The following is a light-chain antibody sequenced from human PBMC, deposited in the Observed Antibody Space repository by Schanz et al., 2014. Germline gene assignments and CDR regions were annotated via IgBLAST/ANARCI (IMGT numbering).Light chain of an antibody. CDR3: SAYIRTIASVV. J-gene: IGLJ2*01. CDR1: SSYVGGYNY. CDR2: DVS. Sequence: QSALTQPRSVSGSPGQSVTISCTGTSSYVGGYNYVSWYQQHPGKAPKLMIYDVSKRPSGVPVRFSGSKSGNTASLTISGLQAEDEAEYYCSAYIRTIASVVFGGGANRTV. V-gene: IGLV2-11*02.